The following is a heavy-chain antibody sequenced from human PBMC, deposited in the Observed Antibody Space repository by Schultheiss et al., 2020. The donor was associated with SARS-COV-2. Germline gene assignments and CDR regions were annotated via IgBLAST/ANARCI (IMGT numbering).Heavy chain of an antibody. CDR1: GFTFSSYA. D-gene: IGHD3-22*01. V-gene: IGHV3-33*08. Sequence: GGSLRLSCAASGFTFSSYAMSWIRQAPGKGLEWVAVIWYDGSNKYYADSVKGRFTISRDNAKNSLYLQMNSLRAEDTAVYYCARSWRKYYDSSGYPGGQGTLVTVSS. CDR3: ARSWRKYYDSSGYP. J-gene: IGHJ5*02. CDR2: IWYDGSNK.